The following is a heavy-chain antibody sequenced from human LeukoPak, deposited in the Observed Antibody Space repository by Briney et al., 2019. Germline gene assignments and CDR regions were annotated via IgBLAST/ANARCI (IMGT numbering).Heavy chain of an antibody. Sequence: GASVKDSCKASGYTFTGYFMHWVRQAPGQGLEWMGWINPNSGGTNYAQKFQGRVTMTRDTSISTAYMELSSLRSDDTAVYYCARVDRGSYLGYFDLWGRATLVTVSS. D-gene: IGHD1-26*01. CDR1: GYTFTGYF. J-gene: IGHJ2*01. CDR3: ARVDRGSYLGYFDL. CDR2: INPNSGGT. V-gene: IGHV1-2*02.